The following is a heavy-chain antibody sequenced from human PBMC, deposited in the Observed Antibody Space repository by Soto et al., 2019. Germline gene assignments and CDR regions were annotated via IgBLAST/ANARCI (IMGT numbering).Heavy chain of an antibody. CDR1: GFTFSDYY. J-gene: IGHJ4*02. V-gene: IGHV3-11*01. Sequence: GSLRLSCAASGFTFSDYYMSWIRQAPGKGLEYISSISNGGSTTYAASVKGRFTISRDNARNSLYLQMNSLRVEDTAVYYCARVGWVAATFFDYWGPGTLVTVSS. CDR3: ARVGWVAATFFDY. CDR2: ISNGGSTT. D-gene: IGHD1-26*01.